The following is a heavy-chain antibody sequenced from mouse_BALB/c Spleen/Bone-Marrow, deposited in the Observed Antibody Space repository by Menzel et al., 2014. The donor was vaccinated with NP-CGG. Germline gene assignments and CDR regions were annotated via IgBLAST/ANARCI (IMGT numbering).Heavy chain of an antibody. V-gene: IGHV1S81*02. CDR2: INPSNGRT. J-gene: IGHJ2*01. CDR1: GYTFTSYW. D-gene: IGHD1-1*01. Sequence: GAELVKPGASVKLSCKASGYTFTSYWMHWVKQGPGQGLEWIGEINPSNGRTNYNEKFKSKATLTVDKSSSTAYMQLSSLTSEDSAVYYCALYYYGSLDYWGQGTTLTVSS. CDR3: ALYYYGSLDY.